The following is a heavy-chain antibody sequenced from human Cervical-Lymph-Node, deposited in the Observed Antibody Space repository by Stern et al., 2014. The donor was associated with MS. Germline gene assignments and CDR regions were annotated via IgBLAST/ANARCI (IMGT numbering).Heavy chain of an antibody. Sequence: QLQLQESGPGLVKPSGTLSLTCAVSSGSVTSGHWWIWVRQSPWKGLEWIGEIYHTGRTNYNPSLKSRVTISVDKSKNQFSLKLNSVTEADTAVYYCARDPDNRGCSDPWGQGTLVIVSS. V-gene: IGHV4-4*02. CDR2: IYHTGRT. CDR3: ARDPDNRGCSDP. D-gene: IGHD1-14*01. J-gene: IGHJ5*02. CDR1: SGSVTSGHW.